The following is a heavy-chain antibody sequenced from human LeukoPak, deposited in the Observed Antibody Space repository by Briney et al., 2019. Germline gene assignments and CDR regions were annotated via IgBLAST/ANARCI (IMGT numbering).Heavy chain of an antibody. CDR1: GGSISSYY. Sequence: SETLSLTCTVSGGSISSYYWSWIRQPPGKGLEWIGYIYYSGSTNYNPSLKSRVTISVDTSKNQFSLKLSSVTAADTAVYYCARHGRGGGYFLNPPPIFDYWGQGTLVTVSS. CDR3: ARHGRGGGYFLNPPPIFDY. V-gene: IGHV4-59*08. J-gene: IGHJ4*02. D-gene: IGHD1-26*01. CDR2: IYYSGST.